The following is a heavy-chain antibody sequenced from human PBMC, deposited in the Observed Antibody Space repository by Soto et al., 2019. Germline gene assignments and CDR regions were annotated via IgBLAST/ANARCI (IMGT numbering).Heavy chain of an antibody. Sequence: QVQLVQSGAEVKKPGASVKVSCKASGYTFTSYDINWVRQATGQGLEWMGWVNPNSGNIGYAQKFQGRVTMTRNPSLGTTSMEPSSREFSDKAVYYCARTTGYCSCGSRYLGITYYYSCYRDVWGKATAVPASS. J-gene: IGHJ6*03. CDR3: ARTTGYCSCGSRYLGITYYYSCYRDV. D-gene: IGHD2-15*01. CDR1: GYTFTSYD. V-gene: IGHV1-8*01. CDR2: VNPNSGNI.